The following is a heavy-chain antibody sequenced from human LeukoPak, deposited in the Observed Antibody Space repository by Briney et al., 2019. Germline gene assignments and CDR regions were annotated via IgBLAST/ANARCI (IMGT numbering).Heavy chain of an antibody. D-gene: IGHD2-2*01. Sequence: GGSLRLSCAASGFTFSSYSMNWVRQAPGKGLEWVAKIKKVGSEESNVDSVKGRFTISRDNAKNSLYLLMNSLRAEDTAVYYCARVLGDCSSTSCLYYYYYYMDVWGKGTTVTVSS. J-gene: IGHJ6*03. CDR2: IKKVGSEE. V-gene: IGHV3-7*01. CDR3: ARVLGDCSSTSCLYYYYYYMDV. CDR1: GFTFSSYS.